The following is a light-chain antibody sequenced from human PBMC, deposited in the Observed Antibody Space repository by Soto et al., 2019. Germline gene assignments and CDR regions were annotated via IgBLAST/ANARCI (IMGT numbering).Light chain of an antibody. V-gene: IGKV1-5*01. J-gene: IGKJ1*01. Sequence: DIQMTQSPSTLSASVGDRVTITCRASQSIRNWLAWYQQQPGKAPKLLIYDASSLESGVPSRFSGSGSGTEFTLTISSLQPDDFATYYCQQYNNYWTFSQGTKVDIK. CDR2: DAS. CDR3: QQYNNYWT. CDR1: QSIRNW.